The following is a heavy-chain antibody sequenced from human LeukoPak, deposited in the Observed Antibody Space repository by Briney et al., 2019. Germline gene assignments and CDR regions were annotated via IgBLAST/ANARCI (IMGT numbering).Heavy chain of an antibody. J-gene: IGHJ6*03. Sequence: GGSLRLSCAASGFTFDDYAMHWVRQAPGKGLEWVSGISWISGSIGYADSVKGRFTISRDNAKNSLYLQMNSLRAEDTALYYCAKDSCSWSGGDMDVWGKGTTVTVSS. V-gene: IGHV3-9*01. CDR2: ISWISGSI. CDR1: GFTFDDYA. CDR3: AKDSCSWSGGDMDV. D-gene: IGHD6-13*01.